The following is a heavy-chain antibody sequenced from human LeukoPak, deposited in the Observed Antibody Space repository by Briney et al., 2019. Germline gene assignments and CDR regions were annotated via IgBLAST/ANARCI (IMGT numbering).Heavy chain of an antibody. CDR2: INHSGST. Sequence: SETLSLTCAVYGRSFSGYYWTCIRQAPRKGLEWIGEINHSGSTNYNPSLKSRVTISVDTSKNQFSLKVNSVTAADTAVYYCARGFDFWSGKELWGQGTLVTVSS. D-gene: IGHD3-3*01. CDR3: ARGFDFWSGKEL. CDR1: GRSFSGYY. V-gene: IGHV4-34*01. J-gene: IGHJ4*02.